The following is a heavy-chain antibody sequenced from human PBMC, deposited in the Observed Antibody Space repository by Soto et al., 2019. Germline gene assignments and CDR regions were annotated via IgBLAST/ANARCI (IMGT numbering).Heavy chain of an antibody. CDR1: GFTFTNAW. CDR3: FTDRTYSPIDS. J-gene: IGHJ4*02. Sequence: EVQLVESGGGLVQPGGSLRLSCAASGFTFTNAWMSWVRQAPGKGLEWVGRIKGKTDGETTDYAAFVKGRFTISRDDSKNTLYLQMNSLKTEDTAVYYCFTDRTYSPIDSWGQGTLVTVSS. D-gene: IGHD2-21*01. V-gene: IGHV3-15*01. CDR2: IKGKTDGETT.